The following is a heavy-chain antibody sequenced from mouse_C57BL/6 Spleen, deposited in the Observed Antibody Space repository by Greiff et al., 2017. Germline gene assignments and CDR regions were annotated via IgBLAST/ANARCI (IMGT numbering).Heavy chain of an antibody. D-gene: IGHD2-2*01. Sequence: QVHVKQSGAELARPGASVKLSCKASGYTFTSYGISWVKQRTGQGLEWIGEIYPRSGNTYYNEKFKGKATLTADKSSSTAYMELRSLTSEDSAVYFCAPRGIYYGYDGSWFAYWGQGTLVTVSA. CDR3: APRGIYYGYDGSWFAY. J-gene: IGHJ3*01. CDR2: IYPRSGNT. V-gene: IGHV1-81*01. CDR1: GYTFTSYG.